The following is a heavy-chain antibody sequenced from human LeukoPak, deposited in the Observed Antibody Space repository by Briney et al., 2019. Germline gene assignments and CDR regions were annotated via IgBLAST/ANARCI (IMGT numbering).Heavy chain of an antibody. Sequence: PSETLSLTCTVSGGSISSYYWSWIRQPPGKGLEWIGYIYYSGSTNYNPSLKSRVTISVDTSKNQFSLKLSSVTAADTAVYYCARGYCSSTSCYYYYYMDVWGKGITVTISS. CDR2: IYYSGST. V-gene: IGHV4-59*01. D-gene: IGHD2-2*01. J-gene: IGHJ6*03. CDR1: GGSISSYY. CDR3: ARGYCSSTSCYYYYYMDV.